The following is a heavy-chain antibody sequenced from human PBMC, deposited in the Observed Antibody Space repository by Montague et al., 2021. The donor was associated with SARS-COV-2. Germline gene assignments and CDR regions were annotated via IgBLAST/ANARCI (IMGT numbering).Heavy chain of an antibody. CDR1: GGSLSGYY. D-gene: IGHD3-3*01. J-gene: IGHJ5*02. CDR2: INHSGNT. V-gene: IGHV4-34*01. Sequence: SETLSLTCAVYGGSLSGYYWTWIRQTPGKGLEWIGEINHSGNTXXXPSXXXRLTISVDTSKKQFSLKLSSVTTADTAVYYCARGADYAFWSGYLRYKWFDPWGLGTPVTVSS. CDR3: ARGADYAFWSGYLRYKWFDP.